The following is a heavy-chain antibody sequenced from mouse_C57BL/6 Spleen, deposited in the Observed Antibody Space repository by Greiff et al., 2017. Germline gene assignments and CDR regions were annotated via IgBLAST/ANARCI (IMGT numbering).Heavy chain of an antibody. D-gene: IGHD2-4*01. CDR2: ISDGGSYT. J-gene: IGHJ4*01. Sequence: EVNLVESGGGLVKPGGSLKLSCAASGFTFSSYAMSWVRQTPEKRLEWVATISDGGSYTYYPDNVKGRFTISRDNAKNNLYLQMSHLKSEDTAMYYCANDYDLYAMDYWGQGTSVTVSS. CDR3: ANDYDLYAMDY. V-gene: IGHV5-4*03. CDR1: GFTFSSYA.